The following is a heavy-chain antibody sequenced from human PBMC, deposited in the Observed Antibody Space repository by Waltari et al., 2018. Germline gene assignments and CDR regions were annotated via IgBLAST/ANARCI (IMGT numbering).Heavy chain of an antibody. CDR1: GGSISSSSYY. CDR2: IYYSGRT. Sequence: QLQLQESGPGLVKPSETLSLTCTVSGGSISSSSYYWGWIRQPPGKGLEWIGGIYYSGRTDNNPSLKRRVTISVDTSKNQFSLKLSSVTAADTAVYYCARWGRDYYDSSGYDEDYWGQGTLVTVSS. CDR3: ARWGRDYYDSSGYDEDY. V-gene: IGHV4-39*01. J-gene: IGHJ4*02. D-gene: IGHD3-22*01.